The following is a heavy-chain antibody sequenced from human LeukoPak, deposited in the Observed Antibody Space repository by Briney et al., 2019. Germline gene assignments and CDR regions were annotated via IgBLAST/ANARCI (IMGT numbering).Heavy chain of an antibody. Sequence: GGSLRLSCAVSGFTFSSYAMSWVRQAPGKGLEWVSAISSSGDSAYYADSVKGRFTISRDNSKNTLYLQMNSLRAEDTAVYYCAKDIWRTTVTPTPWYFDLWGRGTLVTVSS. J-gene: IGHJ2*01. D-gene: IGHD4-17*01. V-gene: IGHV3-23*01. CDR3: AKDIWRTTVTPTPWYFDL. CDR2: ISSSGDSA. CDR1: GFTFSSYA.